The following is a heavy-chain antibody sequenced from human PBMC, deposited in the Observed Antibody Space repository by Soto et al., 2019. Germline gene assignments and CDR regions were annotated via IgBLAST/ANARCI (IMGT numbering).Heavy chain of an antibody. CDR1: GFTVSSSY. Sequence: GGSLRLSCAASGFTVSSSYLTWVRQAPGKGLEWVAILYTGTDTVYADSVKGRFTISRDNSKNTLYLQMNSLRAEDTAVYYCAKDERFLEWLVGPTWYFDYWGQGTLVTVSS. V-gene: IGHV3-53*05. D-gene: IGHD3-3*01. J-gene: IGHJ4*02. CDR3: AKDERFLEWLVGPTWYFDY. CDR2: LYTGTDT.